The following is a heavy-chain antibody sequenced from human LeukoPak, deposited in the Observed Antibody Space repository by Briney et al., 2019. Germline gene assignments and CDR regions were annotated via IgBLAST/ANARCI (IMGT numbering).Heavy chain of an antibody. Sequence: SVKVSCEASGGTFSSYAISWVRQAPGQGLEWMGGIIPIFGTANYAQKFQGRVTITTDESTSTAYMELSSLRSEDTAVYYCARNDYDFWSGYGGYYMDVWGKGTTVTVSS. CDR1: GGTFSSYA. D-gene: IGHD3-3*01. J-gene: IGHJ6*03. V-gene: IGHV1-69*05. CDR3: ARNDYDFWSGYGGYYMDV. CDR2: IIPIFGTA.